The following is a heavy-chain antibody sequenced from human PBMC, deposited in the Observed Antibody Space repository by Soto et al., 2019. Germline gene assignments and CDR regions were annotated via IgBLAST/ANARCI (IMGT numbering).Heavy chain of an antibody. V-gene: IGHV3-30*04. CDR2: MSYDGRNK. CDR3: ARGYSSSSAAFDY. Sequence: QVQLVESGGGVVQPGRSLRLSCAASGFTFSSYAMHWVRQAPGKGLEWVAIMSYDGRNKYYADSVKGRFTISRDNSKNTLYLRMNSLRAEDTAVYYCARGYSSSSAAFDYWVQGTLVTVSS. CDR1: GFTFSSYA. D-gene: IGHD6-13*01. J-gene: IGHJ4*02.